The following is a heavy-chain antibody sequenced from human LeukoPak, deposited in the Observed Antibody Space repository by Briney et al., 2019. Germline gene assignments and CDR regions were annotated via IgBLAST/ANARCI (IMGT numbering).Heavy chain of an antibody. Sequence: GGSLRLSCAASGFTFSSYSVNWVRQAPGKGLEWVSSISSSSSYIYYADSVKGRFTISRDNAKNSLYLQMNSLRAEDTAVYYCSRLTGESGYMDVWGKGTTVTVSS. CDR3: SRLTGESGYMDV. V-gene: IGHV3-21*01. CDR2: ISSSSSYI. J-gene: IGHJ6*03. CDR1: GFTFSSYS. D-gene: IGHD1-14*01.